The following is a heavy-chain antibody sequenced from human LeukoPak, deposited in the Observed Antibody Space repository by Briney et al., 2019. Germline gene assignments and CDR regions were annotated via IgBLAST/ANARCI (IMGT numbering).Heavy chain of an antibody. D-gene: IGHD2-15*01. CDR3: ARPPVVVVPATLGGFDY. V-gene: IGHV4-34*01. J-gene: IGHJ4*02. CDR1: GGSFSGYS. CDR2: INRSGST. Sequence: SETLSLTCAVYGGSFSGYSWSWIRQPPGKGLEWIGEINRSGSTYYNPSLKSRVTISVDTSKNQFSLRLSSVTAADTAVYYCARPPVVVVPATLGGFDYWGQGTLVTVSS.